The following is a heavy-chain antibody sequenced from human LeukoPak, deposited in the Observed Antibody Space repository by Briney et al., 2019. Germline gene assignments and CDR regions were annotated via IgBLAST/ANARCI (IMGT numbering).Heavy chain of an antibody. J-gene: IGHJ5*02. CDR3: AREATVSLNWFDP. D-gene: IGHD4-11*01. V-gene: IGHV1-69*05. CDR1: GYTFTNYG. Sequence: GASVKVSCKASGYTFTNYGISWVRQAPGQGLEWMGGIIPIFGTANYAQKFQGRVTITTDESTSTAYMELSSLRSEDTAVYYCAREATVSLNWFDPWGQGTPVTVSS. CDR2: IIPIFGTA.